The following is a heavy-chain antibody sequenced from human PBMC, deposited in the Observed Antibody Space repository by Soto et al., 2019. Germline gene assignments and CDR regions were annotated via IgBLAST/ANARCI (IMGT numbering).Heavy chain of an antibody. Sequence: LRLSCAASGIPFSSTYMNWVRQAPGKGLEWVGRIKSKTVGETTDYSASVKGRFTISRDDSKNTAYLQMNSLKTEDTAVYYCTRHVDCSGGSCYSGYYYYMDVWGKGTTVTVSS. CDR1: GIPFSSTY. V-gene: IGHV3-15*07. D-gene: IGHD2-15*01. J-gene: IGHJ6*03. CDR3: TRHVDCSGGSCYSGYYYYMDV. CDR2: IKSKTVGETT.